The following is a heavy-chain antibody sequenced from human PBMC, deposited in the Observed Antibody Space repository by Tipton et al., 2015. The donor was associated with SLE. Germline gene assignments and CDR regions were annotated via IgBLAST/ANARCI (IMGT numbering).Heavy chain of an antibody. V-gene: IGHV4-34*01. D-gene: IGHD1-1*01. CDR3: ARVPGLERPYYYNYYMDV. CDR2: INHSGST. CDR1: GGSFSGYY. J-gene: IGHJ6*03. Sequence: TLSLTCAVYGGSFSGYYWSWTRQSPGKGLEWIGDINHSGSTNYNPPLKSRVTISVDTSKNQFSLRLSSVTAADTAVYYCARVPGLERPYYYNYYMDVWGRGTTVTVSS.